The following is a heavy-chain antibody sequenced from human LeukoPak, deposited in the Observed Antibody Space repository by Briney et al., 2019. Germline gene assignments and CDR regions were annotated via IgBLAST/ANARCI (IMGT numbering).Heavy chain of an antibody. V-gene: IGHV4-61*01. CDR1: GGSVSSGSYY. Sequence: SGTLSLTCTVSGGSVSSGSYYWSWLRQPPGTGLEWIGYIYYSGSTNYNPSLKSRVTISVDTSKNQFSLKLSSVTAADTAVYYCAQDTAMVRYYFDYWGQGTLVTVSS. J-gene: IGHJ4*02. D-gene: IGHD5-18*01. CDR3: AQDTAMVRYYFDY. CDR2: IYYSGST.